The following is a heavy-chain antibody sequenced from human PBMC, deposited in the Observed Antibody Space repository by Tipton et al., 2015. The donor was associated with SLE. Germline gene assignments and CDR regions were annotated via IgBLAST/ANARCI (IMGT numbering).Heavy chain of an antibody. CDR1: GFDFSSYW. CDR3: AGGLVHYYYYMDV. CDR2: INSDGSST. J-gene: IGHJ6*03. V-gene: IGHV3-74*01. D-gene: IGHD6-6*01. Sequence: SLRLSCAASGFDFSSYWMHWVRQAPGKGLVWVSRINSDGSSTSYADSVKGRFTISRDNAKNTLYLQMSSLRAEDTAVYYCAGGLVHYYYYMDVWGKGTTVTVSS.